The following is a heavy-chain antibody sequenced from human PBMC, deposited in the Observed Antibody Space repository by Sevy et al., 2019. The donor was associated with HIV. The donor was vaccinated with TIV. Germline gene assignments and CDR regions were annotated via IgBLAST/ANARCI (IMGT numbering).Heavy chain of an antibody. V-gene: IGHV3-7*01. CDR1: GFTFSVYW. J-gene: IGHJ4*02. D-gene: IGHD3-16*01. CDR3: AHETIGRFDS. CDR2: IKGDGSDK. Sequence: GGSLRLSCAASGFTFSVYWMNWVRQAPGKGLEWVANIKGDGSDKHYVDSVEGRFTISRDNDKNLLYLQMNSLRVEDTAVYYCAHETIGRFDSWGQGTLVTVSS.